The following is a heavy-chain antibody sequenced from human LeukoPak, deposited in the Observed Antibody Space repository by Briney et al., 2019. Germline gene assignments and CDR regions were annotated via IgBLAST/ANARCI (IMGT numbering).Heavy chain of an antibody. J-gene: IGHJ3*02. CDR2: INHNGNVN. V-gene: IGHV3-7*03. Sequence: GGSLRLSCAASGFTFSSYWMNWARQAPGKGLEWVASINHNGNVNYYVDSVKGRFTISRDNAKNSLYLQMNSLRAEDTALYYCAKDLRADDAFDIWGQGTMVTVSS. CDR3: AKDLRADDAFDI. CDR1: GFTFSSYW.